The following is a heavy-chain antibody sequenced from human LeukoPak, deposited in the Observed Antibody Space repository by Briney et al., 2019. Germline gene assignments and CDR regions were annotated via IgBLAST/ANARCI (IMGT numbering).Heavy chain of an antibody. CDR2: MYYSGST. D-gene: IGHD3-22*01. Sequence: SQTLSLTCTVSGGSISSGDYYWSWIRQPPGKGLEWIAYMYYSGSTYYNPSLKSRVTMSADTSRNQLSLKLSSVTAADTAVYYCARPYYYDSRIDPWGQGILVTVSS. V-gene: IGHV4-30-4*01. J-gene: IGHJ5*02. CDR3: ARPYYYDSRIDP. CDR1: GGSISSGDYY.